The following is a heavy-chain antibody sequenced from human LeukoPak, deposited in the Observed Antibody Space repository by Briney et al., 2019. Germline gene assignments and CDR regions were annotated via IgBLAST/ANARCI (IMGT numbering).Heavy chain of an antibody. D-gene: IGHD1-26*01. CDR3: TGDGGSFCDFDY. V-gene: IGHV3-64*02. Sequence: RAGGSLRLSCVASGFSFRNYAIHWVRQAPGKGLEYVSVINTDGRITYYADSVKGRFTISRDNSKNTVYLQMGSLRGEDMAVYYCTGDGGSFCDFDYWGQGALVTVSS. CDR2: INTDGRIT. CDR1: GFSFRNYA. J-gene: IGHJ4*02.